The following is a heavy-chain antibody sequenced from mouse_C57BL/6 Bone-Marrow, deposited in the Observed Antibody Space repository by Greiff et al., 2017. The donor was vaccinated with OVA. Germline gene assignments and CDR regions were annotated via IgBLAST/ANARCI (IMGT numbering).Heavy chain of an antibody. Sequence: VQLQESGAELARPGASVKMSCKTSGYTFTSYTMHWVKQRPGQGLEWIGYINPSSGYTKYNQKFKDKATLTADKSSSTAYMQLSSLTSEDSAVYYCARLFYYDGSSIYWYFDVWGTGTTVTVSS. CDR3: ARLFYYDGSSIYWYFDV. V-gene: IGHV1-4*01. J-gene: IGHJ1*03. CDR1: GYTFTSYT. D-gene: IGHD1-1*01. CDR2: INPSSGYT.